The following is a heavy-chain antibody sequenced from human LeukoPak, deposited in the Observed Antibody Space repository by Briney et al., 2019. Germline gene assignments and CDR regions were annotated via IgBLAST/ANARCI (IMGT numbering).Heavy chain of an antibody. Sequence: GGSLRLSCAASSITFTKAWMNWVRQAPGKGLEWVSVVFSGGTTYYADSVKGRFTISRDNSKNTLYLQMNSLRAEDTAVYYCARGSRSPSGTYHYYFDYWGQGTLVTVSS. CDR2: VFSGGTT. CDR1: SITFTKAW. D-gene: IGHD1-26*01. J-gene: IGHJ4*02. V-gene: IGHV3-53*01. CDR3: ARGSRSPSGTYHYYFDY.